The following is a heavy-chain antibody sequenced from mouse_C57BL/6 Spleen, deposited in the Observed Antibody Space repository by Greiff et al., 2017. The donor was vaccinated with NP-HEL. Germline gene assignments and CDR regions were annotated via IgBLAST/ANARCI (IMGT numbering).Heavy chain of an antibody. Sequence: EVKLMESGPELVKPGASVKMSCKASGYTFTDYNMHWVKQSHGKSLEWIGYINPNNGGTSYNQKFKGKATLTVNKSSSTAYMELRSLTSEDSAVYYCANYDGLFPSAYWGQGTLVTVSA. D-gene: IGHD2-3*01. J-gene: IGHJ3*01. V-gene: IGHV1-22*01. CDR1: GYTFTDYN. CDR2: INPNNGGT. CDR3: ANYDGLFPSAY.